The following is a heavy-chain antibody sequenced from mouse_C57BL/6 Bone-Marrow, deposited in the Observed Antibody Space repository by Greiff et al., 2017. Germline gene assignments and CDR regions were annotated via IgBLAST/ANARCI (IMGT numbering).Heavy chain of an antibody. CDR2: ISSGGSYT. Sequence: EVQLVESGGDLVKPGGSLKLSCAASGFTFSSYGMSWVRQTPDKRLEWVATISSGGSYTYYPDSVKGRFTISRDNAKNTLYLQMGSLKSEDTAMEYCARPYGIYWYFDVWGTGTTVTVSS. J-gene: IGHJ1*03. V-gene: IGHV5-6*01. CDR3: ARPYGIYWYFDV. CDR1: GFTFSSYG. D-gene: IGHD2-1*01.